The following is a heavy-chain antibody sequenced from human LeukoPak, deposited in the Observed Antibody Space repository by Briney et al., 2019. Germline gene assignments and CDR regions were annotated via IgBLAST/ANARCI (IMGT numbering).Heavy chain of an antibody. D-gene: IGHD2-15*01. V-gene: IGHV1-18*01. CDR1: GYMFTSYG. Sequence: GASVKVSCKASGYMFTSYGITWVRQAPGQGLEWMGWISAYNGNTNYAQNLQGRVTMTTDTSTSTAYVELRSLRSDDTAVYYCARSGTAYCSGGSCYGSKFDPWGQGTLVTVSS. J-gene: IGHJ5*02. CDR3: ARSGTAYCSGGSCYGSKFDP. CDR2: ISAYNGNT.